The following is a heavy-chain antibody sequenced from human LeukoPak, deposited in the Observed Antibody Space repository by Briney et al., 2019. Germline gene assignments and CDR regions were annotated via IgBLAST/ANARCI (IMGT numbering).Heavy chain of an antibody. CDR1: GFTFSSYG. J-gene: IGHJ3*02. Sequence: GGSLRLSCAASGFTFSSYGMNWVRQAPGKGLEWVSSISSSSSYIYYADSVKGRFTISRDNAKNSLYLQMNSLRAEDTAVYYCARDLVAAAASDAFDIWGQGTMVTVSS. D-gene: IGHD6-13*01. CDR3: ARDLVAAAASDAFDI. V-gene: IGHV3-21*01. CDR2: ISSSSSYI.